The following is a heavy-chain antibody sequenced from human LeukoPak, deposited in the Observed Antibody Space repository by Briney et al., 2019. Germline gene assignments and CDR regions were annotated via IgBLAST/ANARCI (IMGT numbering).Heavy chain of an antibody. D-gene: IGHD5-24*01. CDR2: IKEDGTET. V-gene: IGHV3-7*05. CDR3: ARASKPWLQLN. Sequence: GGSLRLFCAASGFTFSNYWMIWVRQAPGKGLVWVANIKEDGTETRYVDSVKGRFTISRDNAQNSLYLLMNSLSAEDTAVYYCARASKPWLQLNWGQGTLVTVSS. CDR1: GFTFSNYW. J-gene: IGHJ4*02.